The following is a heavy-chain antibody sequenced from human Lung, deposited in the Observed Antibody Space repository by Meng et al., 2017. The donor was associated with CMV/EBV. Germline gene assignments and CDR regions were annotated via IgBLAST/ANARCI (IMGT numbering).Heavy chain of an antibody. V-gene: IGHV3-7*01. CDR2: IKQDGSEK. CDR1: GFILSSYW. CDR3: ARNPVTNRRGSHFDC. D-gene: IGHD4-17*01. Sequence: GGSXRLSCAASGFILSSYWMSWVRQAPGKGLEWVANIKQDGSEKYYVDSVRGRFTISRDNAKSSLYLQMNGLRAEDTAVYYCARNPVTNRRGSHFDCWGQGTLVTVSS. J-gene: IGHJ4*02.